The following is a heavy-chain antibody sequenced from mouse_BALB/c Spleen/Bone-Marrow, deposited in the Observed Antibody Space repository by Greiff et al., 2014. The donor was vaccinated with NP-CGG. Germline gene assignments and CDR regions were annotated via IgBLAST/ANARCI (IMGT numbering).Heavy chain of an antibody. CDR2: ISYDGSN. J-gene: IGHJ2*01. D-gene: IGHD4-1*01. CDR1: GYSITSGYY. V-gene: IGHV3-6*02. Sequence: ESGPGLVKPSQSLSLTCSVTGYSITSGYYWNWIRQFPGNKLEWMGYISYDGSNNYNPSLENRISITRDTSKNQFFLKLNSVTTEDTATYYCARGAITGYFDYWGQGTTLTVSS. CDR3: ARGAITGYFDY.